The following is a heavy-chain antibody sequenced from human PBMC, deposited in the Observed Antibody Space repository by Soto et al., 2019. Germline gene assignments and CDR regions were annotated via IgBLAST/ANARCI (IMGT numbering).Heavy chain of an antibody. D-gene: IGHD6-19*01. J-gene: IGHJ5*02. CDR2: ISHSGTSK. CDR1: GFTVATTG. V-gene: IGHV3-30*18. CDR3: AKDWGSSGWFNWFNP. Sequence: QVQLVESGGGVVQPGESLKVACAASGFTVATTGMHWVRQAPGKGLEWVAMISHSGTSKVYIDSVQGRFTISRDNAKNNLYLQMSSLRPEDTAIYYCAKDWGSSGWFNWFNPWGQGVLVTVSP.